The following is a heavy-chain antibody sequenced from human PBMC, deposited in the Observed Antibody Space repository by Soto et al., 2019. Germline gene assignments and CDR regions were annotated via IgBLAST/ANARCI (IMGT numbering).Heavy chain of an antibody. Sequence: ASVKVSCKASGYTFTGYYMHWVRQAPGQGLEWMGWINPNSGGTNYAQKFQGRVTMTRDTSTSTVYMELSSLRSEDTAVYYCARDGDCSGGSCYPTRNGAFDIWGQGTMVTVSS. V-gene: IGHV1-2*02. D-gene: IGHD2-15*01. CDR2: INPNSGGT. CDR3: ARDGDCSGGSCYPTRNGAFDI. J-gene: IGHJ3*02. CDR1: GYTFTGYY.